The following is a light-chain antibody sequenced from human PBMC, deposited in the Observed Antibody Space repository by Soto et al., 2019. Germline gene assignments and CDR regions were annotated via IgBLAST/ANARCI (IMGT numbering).Light chain of an antibody. Sequence: IHMTQSPSSLSAFVGDRVTITCRASETISSWLAWYQQKPGKAPKLLIYDASSLKSGVPSRFSGNGSGTEFTLTISSLQPDDFATYYCQQYNSYSPSTFGGGTKVDIK. CDR1: ETISSW. V-gene: IGKV1-5*01. CDR2: DAS. CDR3: QQYNSYSPST. J-gene: IGKJ4*01.